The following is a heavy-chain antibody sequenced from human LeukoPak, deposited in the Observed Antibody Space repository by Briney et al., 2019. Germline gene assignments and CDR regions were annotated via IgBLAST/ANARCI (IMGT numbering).Heavy chain of an antibody. J-gene: IGHJ3*02. D-gene: IGHD3-9*01. V-gene: IGHV3-74*01. Sequence: PGGSLRLSCEGSGFTFSSYAMSWVRQAPGKGLVWVSRINSDGSSTSYADSVKGRFTISRDNAKNTLYLQMNSLRAEDTAVYYCARALSRYFDWPTFSADDAFDIWGQGTMVTVSS. CDR2: INSDGSST. CDR3: ARALSRYFDWPTFSADDAFDI. CDR1: GFTFSSYA.